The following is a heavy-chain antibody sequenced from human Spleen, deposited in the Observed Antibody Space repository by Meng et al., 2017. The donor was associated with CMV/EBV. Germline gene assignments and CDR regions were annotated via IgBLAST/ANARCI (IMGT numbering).Heavy chain of an antibody. CDR1: GFTFSTYG. J-gene: IGHJ4*02. V-gene: IGHV3-33*01. Sequence: GESLKISCAPSGFTFSTYGMHWVRQAPGKGLEWVAVIWYDGSKNYYADSVKGRFTISRDNSKNTLYLQMNTLRPEDTAVYYCASSSDWHFYFDYWGQGTLVTVSS. CDR3: ASSSDWHFYFDY. D-gene: IGHD6-25*01. CDR2: IWYDGSKN.